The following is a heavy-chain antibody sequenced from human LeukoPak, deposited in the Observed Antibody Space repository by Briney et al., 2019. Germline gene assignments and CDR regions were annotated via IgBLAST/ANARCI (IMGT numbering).Heavy chain of an antibody. CDR1: GGSNSSGSYY. CDR3: ARAPYCGGDCFALTH. Sequence: SQTLSLTCTVSGGSNSSGSYYWSWIRQPAGKGLEWIGRIYTSGSTNYNPSLKSRVTISVDTSKNQFSLKLSSVTAADTAVYYCARAPYCGGDCFALTHWGQGTLVTVSS. CDR2: IYTSGST. D-gene: IGHD2-21*02. V-gene: IGHV4-61*02. J-gene: IGHJ4*02.